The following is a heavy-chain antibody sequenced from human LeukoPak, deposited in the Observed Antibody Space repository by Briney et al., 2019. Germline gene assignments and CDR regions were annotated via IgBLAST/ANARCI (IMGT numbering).Heavy chain of an antibody. V-gene: IGHV1-58*01. D-gene: IGHD3-16*01. CDR2: IIVGSGAT. J-gene: IGHJ4*02. Sequence: GASVKVSCKASGFTSTNFAVQWVRQARGQRLKWIGWIIVGSGATKCAQDFQERVTITRDLSTSTLYMELRSLTSEDTAVYYCAADLSNPRMGASYLDSWGQGTLVTVSS. CDR3: AADLSNPRMGASYLDS. CDR1: GFTSTNFA.